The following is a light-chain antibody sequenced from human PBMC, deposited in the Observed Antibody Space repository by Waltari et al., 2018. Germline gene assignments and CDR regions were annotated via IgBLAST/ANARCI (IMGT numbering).Light chain of an antibody. CDR1: NIETKS. CDR3: QVWDANNDPGV. J-gene: IGLJ1*01. CDR2: YDS. Sequence: SYVLTQPPSVSVAPGKTARITCGGNNIETKSVHWYQQKPGPAPILVISYDSDRPSGIPERFAGSNSGNTATLTISRGEAADEADYYCQVWDANNDPGVFGTGTEVTVL. V-gene: IGLV3-21*04.